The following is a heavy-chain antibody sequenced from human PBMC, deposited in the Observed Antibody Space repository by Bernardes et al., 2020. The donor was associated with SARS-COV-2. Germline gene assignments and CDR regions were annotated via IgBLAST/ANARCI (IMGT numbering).Heavy chain of an antibody. CDR3: ARHTGRTGGSGGYYFDY. CDR1: GGSINNYY. J-gene: IGHJ4*02. D-gene: IGHD6-19*01. CDR2: IFYSGNT. Sequence: LSLTCIVSGGSINNYYWSWIRQPPGKGLEWIGSIFYSGNTNYNPSLKSRVTISLDTSKNQLSLKLSSVTAADTAMYYCARHTGRTGGSGGYYFDYWGQGTLVTVSS. V-gene: IGHV4-59*08.